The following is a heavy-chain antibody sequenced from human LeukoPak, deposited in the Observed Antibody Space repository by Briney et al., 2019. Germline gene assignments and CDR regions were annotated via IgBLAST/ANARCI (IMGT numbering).Heavy chain of an antibody. Sequence: VASVKVSCKASGGTFSSYAISWVRQAPGQGLEWMGGIIPIFGTANYAQKFQGRVTITTDESTSTAYMELSSLRSEDTAVYYCARGRTRKIAAPGYWGQGTLVTVSS. J-gene: IGHJ4*02. CDR1: GGTFSSYA. D-gene: IGHD6-6*01. CDR3: ARGRTRKIAAPGY. CDR2: IIPIFGTA. V-gene: IGHV1-69*05.